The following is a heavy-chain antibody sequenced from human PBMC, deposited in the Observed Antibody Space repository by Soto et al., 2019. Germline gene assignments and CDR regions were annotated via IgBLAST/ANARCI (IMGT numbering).Heavy chain of an antibody. CDR1: GFTFSSYS. CDR3: TRDLLTYDDDSSGSSRYFQN. V-gene: IGHV3-21*01. D-gene: IGHD3-22*01. Sequence: GGFMRLSCALSGFTFSSYSMNWVRPAPGKGLDWVSSIRSSSSYIYYADSVKGRFTISRDTAKNSLYLQMNSLRPEDTAVYYCTRDLLTYDDDSSGSSRYFQNLGQGTLVTISS. CDR2: IRSSSSYI. J-gene: IGHJ1*01.